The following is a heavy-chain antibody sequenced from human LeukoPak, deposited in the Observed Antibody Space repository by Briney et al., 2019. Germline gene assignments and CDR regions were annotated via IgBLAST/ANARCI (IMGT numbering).Heavy chain of an antibody. CDR2: ILYDGGNK. V-gene: IGHV3-30*04. Sequence: GSLRLSCAASGFTFSDFAMHWVRQAPGKGLEWVALILYDGGNKFYADSVRDRFTISRDNSKNTLFLQMNSLRIEDTAVYYCAKVFEVRGARRPKDYWGQGTLVIVSS. CDR1: GFTFSDFA. D-gene: IGHD3-10*01. CDR3: AKVFEVRGARRPKDY. J-gene: IGHJ4*02.